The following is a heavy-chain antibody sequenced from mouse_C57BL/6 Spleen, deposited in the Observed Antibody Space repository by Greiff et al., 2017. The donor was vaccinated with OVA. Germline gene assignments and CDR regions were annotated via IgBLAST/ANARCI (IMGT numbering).Heavy chain of an antibody. D-gene: IGHD2-2*01. CDR1: GYTFTDYE. CDR3: TRRYGVTNWYFDV. Sequence: QVQLQQSGAELVRPGASVTLSCKASGYTFTDYEMHWVKQTPVHGLEWIGAIDPETGGTAYNQKFKGKAILTADKSSSTAYMELRSLTSEDSAVYYCTRRYGVTNWYFDVWGTGTTVTVSS. J-gene: IGHJ1*03. V-gene: IGHV1-15*01. CDR2: IDPETGGT.